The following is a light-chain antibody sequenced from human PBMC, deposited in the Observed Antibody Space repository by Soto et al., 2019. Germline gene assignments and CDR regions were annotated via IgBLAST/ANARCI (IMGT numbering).Light chain of an antibody. CDR2: GAS. J-gene: IGKJ2*01. V-gene: IGKV3-11*01. CDR1: QRVNDY. Sequence: IVLTQSPATLSSSPGESATLSCRASQRVNDYLAWYQQKPGQAPRLLSYGASNRATGIPVRFSGSGSGTDFTLTISSLEPEDFEVYYCQHRGRWPRTFGQGTKLESK. CDR3: QHRGRWPRT.